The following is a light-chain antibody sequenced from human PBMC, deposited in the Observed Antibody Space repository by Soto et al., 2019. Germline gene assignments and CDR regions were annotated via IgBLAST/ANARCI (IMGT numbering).Light chain of an antibody. CDR1: QSVGSTF. CDR2: DAS. V-gene: IGKV3-20*01. J-gene: IGKJ4*01. Sequence: EIVLTQAPGTLSLSPGERATLSCRASQSVGSTFLAWYQQKPGQAPRLLIYDASSRATGIPDRFSDSGSGTDFSIIISRLEPEDYAVNYCQQYGSSPPTLTFGGGTKAEIK. CDR3: QQYGSSPPTLT.